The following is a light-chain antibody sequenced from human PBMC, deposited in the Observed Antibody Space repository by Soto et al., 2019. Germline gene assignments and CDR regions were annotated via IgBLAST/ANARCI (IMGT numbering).Light chain of an antibody. Sequence: QPVLTQPPSASGSPGQSVTISCTGTSSDVGGYDYVSWYQHHPGKAPKLMIYEVSKRPSGVPDRFSGSKSGNTASLTVSGLQAEDEADYYCSSYAGSNNVLFGGGTKLTVL. CDR1: SSDVGGYDY. V-gene: IGLV2-8*01. CDR2: EVS. CDR3: SSYAGSNNVL. J-gene: IGLJ2*01.